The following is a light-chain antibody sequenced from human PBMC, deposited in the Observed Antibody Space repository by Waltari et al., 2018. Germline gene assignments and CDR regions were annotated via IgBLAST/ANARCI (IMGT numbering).Light chain of an antibody. V-gene: IGLV1-47*01. CDR1: LSNIGTHY. CDR2: LTH. Sequence: QSVLTQPPSASGTPGQSVTISCSGSLSNIGTHYVYWYQQLPGTAPKLLLYLTHHGPLGVPDRFSASKSGTSASLAISGLRFEDEGDYYCATRDEGPTVVFGGGTKVTVL. J-gene: IGLJ2*01. CDR3: ATRDEGPTVV.